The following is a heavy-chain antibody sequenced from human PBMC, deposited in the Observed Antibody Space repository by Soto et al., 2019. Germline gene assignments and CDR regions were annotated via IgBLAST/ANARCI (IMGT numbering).Heavy chain of an antibody. J-gene: IGHJ4*02. CDR1: GGSISSYY. V-gene: IGHV4-4*07. Sequence: QVQLQESGPGLVKPSETLSLTCTVSGGSISSYYWSWIRQPAGKGLEWIGRIYTSGSTNYNPSLRGRVTMSVDTSKTQFSLKLRSVTAADPAVYYCAREGMMEAWGQGTLVTVSS. D-gene: IGHD3-10*01. CDR2: IYTSGST. CDR3: AREGMMEA.